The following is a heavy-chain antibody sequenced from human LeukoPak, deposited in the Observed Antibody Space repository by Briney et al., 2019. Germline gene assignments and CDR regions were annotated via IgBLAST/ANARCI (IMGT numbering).Heavy chain of an antibody. CDR1: GGSFSGYY. V-gene: IGHV4-34*01. CDR2: INHSGST. Sequence: SETLSLTCAVYGGSFSGYYWSWIRQPPGKGLEWIGEINHSGSTNYNPSLKSRVTISVDTSKNQFSLKLSSVTAADTAVYYCAGGYYYDSSGYYYGYFGYWGQGTLVTVSS. CDR3: AGGYYYDSSGYYYGYFGY. J-gene: IGHJ4*02. D-gene: IGHD3-22*01.